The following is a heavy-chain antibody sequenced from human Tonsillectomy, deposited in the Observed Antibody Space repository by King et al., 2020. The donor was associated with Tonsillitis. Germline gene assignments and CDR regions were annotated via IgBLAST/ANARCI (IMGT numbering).Heavy chain of an antibody. J-gene: IGHJ3*02. V-gene: IGHV5-10-1*03. D-gene: IGHD3-10*01. Sequence: QLVQSGAEVKKPGESLRISCKGSGYSFTSYWISWVRQIPGKGLEWMGRIDPSDSYTNYSPSFQGHVTISADKSISTAYLQWSSLKASDTAMYYCARRKLGHYGSGSYAFDIWGQGTMVTVSS. CDR1: GYSFTSYW. CDR2: IDPSDSYT. CDR3: ARRKLGHYGSGSYAFDI.